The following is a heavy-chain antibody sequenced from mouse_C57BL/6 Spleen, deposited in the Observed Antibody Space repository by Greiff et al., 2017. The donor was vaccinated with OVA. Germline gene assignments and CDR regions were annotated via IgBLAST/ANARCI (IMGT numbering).Heavy chain of an antibody. CDR2: IYPGSGCT. CDR1: GYTFTSYW. CDR3: ARIRSNYAMDY. Sequence: QVQLKESGAELVKPGASVKMSCKASGYTFTSYWITWVKQRPGQGLEWIGDIYPGSGCTNYNEKFKSKATLTVDTSSSTAYMQLSSLTSEDSAVYYCARIRSNYAMDYGGQGTSVTVSS. J-gene: IGHJ4*01. V-gene: IGHV1-55*01. D-gene: IGHD5-1*01.